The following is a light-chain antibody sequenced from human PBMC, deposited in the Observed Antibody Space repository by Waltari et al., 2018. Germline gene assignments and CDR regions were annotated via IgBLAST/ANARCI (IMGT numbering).Light chain of an antibody. CDR2: YDS. CDR3: QVWHPDIDPGV. J-gene: IGLJ1*01. V-gene: IGLV3-21*04. CDR1: KIGSYS. Sequence: SYVLTQPPSVSVAPGETARLTCGGDKIGSYSVHWYQQKPRQAPVLVIFYDSDRPSGIPARFSGSNSGNTATLTITSVEAGDEARYYCQVWHPDIDPGVFGTGTEVTVL.